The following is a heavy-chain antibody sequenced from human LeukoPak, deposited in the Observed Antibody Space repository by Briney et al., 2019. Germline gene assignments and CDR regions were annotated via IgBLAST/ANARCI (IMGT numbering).Heavy chain of an antibody. J-gene: IGHJ4*02. Sequence: ETLSLTCTVSGGSINDFYCSWVRQAPGKGLEWVSSISSSSSYIYYADSVKGRFTISRDNAKNSLYLQMNSLRAEDTAVYYCARGRATANFDYWGQGTLVTVSS. CDR1: GGSINDFY. CDR2: ISSSSSYI. D-gene: IGHD5-18*01. CDR3: ARGRATANFDY. V-gene: IGHV3-21*01.